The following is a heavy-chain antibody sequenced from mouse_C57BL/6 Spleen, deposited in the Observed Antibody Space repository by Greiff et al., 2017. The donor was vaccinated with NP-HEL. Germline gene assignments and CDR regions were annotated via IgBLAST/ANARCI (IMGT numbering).Heavy chain of an antibody. CDR1: GYTFTGYE. CDR2: IDPETGGT. CDR3: TRWDYYAN. Sequence: VQLQQSGAELVRPGASVTLSCKASGYTFTGYEMHWVKQTPVNGLEWIGAIDPETGGTAYNQKFKGKAILTADKSSSTAYMELRSLTSEDYAVYYGTRWDYYANWGKGTTLTAAS. D-gene: IGHD1-1*01. J-gene: IGHJ2*01. V-gene: IGHV1-15*01.